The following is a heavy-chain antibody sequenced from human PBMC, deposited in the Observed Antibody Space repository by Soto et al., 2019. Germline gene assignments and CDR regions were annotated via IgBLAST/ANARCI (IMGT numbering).Heavy chain of an antibody. V-gene: IGHV4-39*01. CDR2: IYYSGST. J-gene: IGHJ5*02. CDR3: ARHWDIVVVPAGNWFDP. Sequence: PSETLSLTCTVSGGSISSSSYYWGWIRQPPGKGLEWIGSIYYSGSTYYNPPLKSRVTISVDTSKNQFSLKLSSVTAADTAVYYCARHWDIVVVPAGNWFDPWGQGTLVTVSS. D-gene: IGHD2-2*01. CDR1: GGSISSSSYY.